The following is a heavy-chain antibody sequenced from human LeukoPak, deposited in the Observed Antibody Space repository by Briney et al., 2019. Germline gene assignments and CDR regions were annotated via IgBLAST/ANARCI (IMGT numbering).Heavy chain of an antibody. Sequence: PGGSLRLSCTASGFTFGDYAMSWVRQAPGHGLEWVGFIRSKAYGGTTEYAASVKGRFTISRDDSKSIAYLQMNSLKTEDTAVYYCTSDTVTTSSLFWGQGTLVTVSS. D-gene: IGHD4-17*01. V-gene: IGHV3-49*04. CDR2: IRSKAYGGTT. CDR1: GFTFGDYA. J-gene: IGHJ4*02. CDR3: TSDTVTTSSLF.